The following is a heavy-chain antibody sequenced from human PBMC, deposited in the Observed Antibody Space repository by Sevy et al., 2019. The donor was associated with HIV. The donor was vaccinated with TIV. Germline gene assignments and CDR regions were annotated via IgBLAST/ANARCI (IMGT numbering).Heavy chain of an antibody. D-gene: IGHD2-2*01. V-gene: IGHV3-23*01. J-gene: IGHJ4*02. CDR3: AKGSTSSSEVGYFDY. Sequence: GGSLRLSCAASGFTFSSYAMSWVRQAPGKGLEWVSVISGNGGYTYYEDSVKGRFTISRDTSKNTLYLQMNSLRAEDTAVYYCAKGSTSSSEVGYFDYWGQGTLVTVSS. CDR2: ISGNGGYT. CDR1: GFTFSSYA.